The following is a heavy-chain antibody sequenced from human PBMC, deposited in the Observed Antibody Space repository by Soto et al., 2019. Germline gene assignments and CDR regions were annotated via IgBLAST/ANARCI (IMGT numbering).Heavy chain of an antibody. D-gene: IGHD4-17*01. J-gene: IGHJ4*02. V-gene: IGHV3-53*01. Sequence: EVQLVESGGGLIQPGGSLRLSCAASGFTVSNNYMSWVRQSPEKGLEWVSLIYSGGNTYYADSVKGRFSISRDNSKNTVYLQMNSLRAEDTAVYYCAGGPNGDYDWGQGTLVTVSS. CDR1: GFTVSNNY. CDR3: AGGPNGDYD. CDR2: IYSGGNT.